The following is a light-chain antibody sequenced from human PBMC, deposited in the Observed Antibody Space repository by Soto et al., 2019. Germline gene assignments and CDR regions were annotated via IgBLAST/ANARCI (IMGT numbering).Light chain of an antibody. Sequence: DTQMTQSPSTLSAYVGDRVTITCRASESIGRWLAWFQQKPGKAPNLLIYAASTLKSGVPSRFSGGRSGTEFTLTISSLHPDDFASYYCQEYNTYPGAFGQGTEVEI. V-gene: IGKV1-5*03. CDR1: ESIGRW. CDR2: AAS. J-gene: IGKJ1*01. CDR3: QEYNTYPGA.